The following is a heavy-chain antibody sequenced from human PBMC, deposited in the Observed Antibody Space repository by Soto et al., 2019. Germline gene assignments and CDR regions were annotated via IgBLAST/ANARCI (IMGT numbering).Heavy chain of an antibody. D-gene: IGHD2-15*01. V-gene: IGHV4-30-4*01. CDR3: ASRVTTTYCSGGNCYARGFDY. J-gene: IGHJ4*02. CDR2: IYYSGST. Sequence: QVQLQESGPGLVKPSQTLSLTCTVSGGSISSGDYYWSWIRQPPGKGLEWIGYIYYSGSTYYNPSLRSRVTISVDTSKNQFSLRLSSVTAADTAVYYCASRVTTTYCSGGNCYARGFDYWGQGTLVTVSS. CDR1: GGSISSGDYY.